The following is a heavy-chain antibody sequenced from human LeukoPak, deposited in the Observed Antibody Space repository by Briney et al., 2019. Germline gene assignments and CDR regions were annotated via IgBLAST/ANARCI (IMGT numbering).Heavy chain of an antibody. CDR3: ARDHEGSGSPFDY. CDR1: GFIFSSYA. Sequence: GGSLRLSCAASGFIFSSYAMHWVRQAPGKGLEWVAVISYDGSNKYYADSVKGRFTISRDNSKNTLYLQMNSLRAEDTAVYYCARDHEGSGSPFDYWGQGTLVTVSS. D-gene: IGHD3-10*01. J-gene: IGHJ4*02. CDR2: ISYDGSNK. V-gene: IGHV3-30-3*01.